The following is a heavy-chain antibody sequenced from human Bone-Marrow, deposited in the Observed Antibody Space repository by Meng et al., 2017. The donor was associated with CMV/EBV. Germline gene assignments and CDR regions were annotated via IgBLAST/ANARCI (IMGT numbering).Heavy chain of an antibody. Sequence: GESLKISCAASGFTFDDYGMSWVRQAPGKGLEWVSGINWNGGSTGYADSVKGRFTISRDNAKNSLYLQMNSLRAEDTALYYCARSRWELRHDAFDIWGKGKMVTVSS. CDR2: INWNGGST. CDR1: GFTFDDYG. J-gene: IGHJ3*02. CDR3: ARSRWELRHDAFDI. D-gene: IGHD1-26*01. V-gene: IGHV3-20*04.